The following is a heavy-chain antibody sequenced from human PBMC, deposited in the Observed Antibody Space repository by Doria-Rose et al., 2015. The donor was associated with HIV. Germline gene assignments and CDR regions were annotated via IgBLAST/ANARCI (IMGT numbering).Heavy chain of an antibody. V-gene: IGHV2-26*01. CDR3: ARIKSSRWYHKYYFDF. J-gene: IGHJ4*02. CDR2: TFSDDER. D-gene: IGHD6-13*01. CDR1: GVSLSSPGMG. Sequence: QITLKESGPVLVKPTETLTLTCTVSGVSLSSPGMGVSWICQPPGKALEWLAKTFSDDERSYKTSLKSRRTISRGTSKSQVVLTMTDMDPVDTATYYCARIKSSRWYHKYYFDFWGQGTLVIVSA.